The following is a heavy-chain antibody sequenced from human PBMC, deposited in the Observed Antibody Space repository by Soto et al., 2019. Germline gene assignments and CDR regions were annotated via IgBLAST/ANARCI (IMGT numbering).Heavy chain of an antibody. V-gene: IGHV3-21*01. CDR2: ISSRSTYI. Sequence: PGGSLSLSCAASGFTFSKYSVNWDRQAPGKGLEWVSSISSRSTYIFYADSVKGRFTISRDNAKNSLYLQMNSLRAEDTGVYYCARPLLPAAGDSYYYYGMDVWGQGTMVTVSS. D-gene: IGHD6-13*01. CDR3: ARPLLPAAGDSYYYYGMDV. J-gene: IGHJ6*02. CDR1: GFTFSKYS.